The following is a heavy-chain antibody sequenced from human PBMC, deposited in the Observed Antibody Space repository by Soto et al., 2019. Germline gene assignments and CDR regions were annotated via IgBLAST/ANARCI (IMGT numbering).Heavy chain of an antibody. CDR2: IYHSGST. CDR1: GGSISSGGYS. V-gene: IGHV4-30-2*01. D-gene: IGHD3-10*01. J-gene: IGHJ4*02. CDR3: ARGSEFGELSTAYYFED. Sequence: SETLSLTCAVSGGSISSGGYSWSWIRQPPGKGLEWIGYIYHSGSTYYNPSLKSRVTISVDRSKNQFSLKLSSVTAADTAVYYCARGSEFGELSTAYYFEDWGQGTLVTVSS.